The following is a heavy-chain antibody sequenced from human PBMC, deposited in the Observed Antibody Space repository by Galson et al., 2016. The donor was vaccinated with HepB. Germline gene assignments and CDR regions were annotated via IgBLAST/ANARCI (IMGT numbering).Heavy chain of an antibody. CDR2: ISGSVDIT. V-gene: IGHV3-23*01. CDR1: GFTFSSFA. CDR3: MSQRRDALAGYGSRLQH. J-gene: IGHJ1*01. Sequence: SLRLSCAASGFTFSSFAMSWVRQAPGRGLEWISGISGSVDITYDADSVQGRYTISRDNSTNMLYLQLSSLSCEDTALDYCMSQRRDALAGYGSRLQHWGQGTLVTVSS. D-gene: IGHD3-9*01.